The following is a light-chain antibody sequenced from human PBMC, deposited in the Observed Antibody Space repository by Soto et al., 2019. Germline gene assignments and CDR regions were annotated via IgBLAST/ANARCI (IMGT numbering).Light chain of an antibody. V-gene: IGKV3-15*01. J-gene: IGKJ3*01. CDR2: DAS. Sequence: EIVMTQSPATLSVSPGERATLSCRASQSIGSTLAWYQQKPGQAPRLLIYDASTRATGIPVRFSGSGSGTEFTLTINSLQSEDFTVYYWQQYNNWPFAFGHGTKVDIK. CDR1: QSIGST. CDR3: QQYNNWPFA.